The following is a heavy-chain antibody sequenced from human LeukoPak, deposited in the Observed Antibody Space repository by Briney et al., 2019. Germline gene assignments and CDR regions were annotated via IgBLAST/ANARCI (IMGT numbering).Heavy chain of an antibody. CDR3: ARVQYSSSPYWWFDP. Sequence: PGGSLRLSCAVSGFTVSSNYMSWVRQAPGKELEWVSVIYSGGSTHYADSVKGRFTISRDNSKNTVFLQMNSLRAEDTAVYYCARVQYSSSPYWWFDPWGQGTLVTVSS. J-gene: IGHJ5*02. CDR2: IYSGGST. V-gene: IGHV3-53*01. D-gene: IGHD6-13*01. CDR1: GFTVSSNY.